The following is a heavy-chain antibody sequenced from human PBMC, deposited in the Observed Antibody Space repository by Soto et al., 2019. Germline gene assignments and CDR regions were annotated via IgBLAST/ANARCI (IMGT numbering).Heavy chain of an antibody. Sequence: SETLSLTCTVSGGSISSYYWSWIRQPPGKGLEWIGYIYYSGSTNYNPSLKSRVTISVDTSKNQFSLKLSSVTAADTAVYYCARGQRGYSYGYYFDYWGQGTLVTVSS. D-gene: IGHD5-18*01. CDR1: GGSISSYY. CDR2: IYYSGST. V-gene: IGHV4-59*01. CDR3: ARGQRGYSYGYYFDY. J-gene: IGHJ4*02.